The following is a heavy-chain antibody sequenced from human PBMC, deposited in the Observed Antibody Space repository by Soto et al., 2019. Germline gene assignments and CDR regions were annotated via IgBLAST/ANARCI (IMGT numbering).Heavy chain of an antibody. J-gene: IGHJ4*02. CDR1: GHIFSNYW. Sequence: PGESLKISCKGSGHIFSNYWIGWVRQVPGKGLEWMGIIYPGDSDTRYSPSFQGQVTITVDKSINTAYLQWSRLKASDTAMYYCARQRLWGTSGYYYFENWGQGTLVTVS. CDR3: ARQRLWGTSGYYYFEN. CDR2: IYPGDSDT. V-gene: IGHV5-51*01. D-gene: IGHD3-22*01.